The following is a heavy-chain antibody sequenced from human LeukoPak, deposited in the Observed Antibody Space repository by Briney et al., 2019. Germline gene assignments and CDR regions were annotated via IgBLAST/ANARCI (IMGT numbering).Heavy chain of an antibody. J-gene: IGHJ4*02. V-gene: IGHV3-66*01. CDR3: ARDRGSSGWYYFDY. D-gene: IGHD6-19*01. CDR2: IYSGGST. Sequence: GSLRLSCAASGFTVSSNYMSWVRQAPGKGLEWVSVIYSGGSTYYADSVKGRFTIPRDNSKNTLYLQMNSLRAEDTAVYYCARDRGSSGWYYFDYWGQGTLVTVSS. CDR1: GFTVSSNY.